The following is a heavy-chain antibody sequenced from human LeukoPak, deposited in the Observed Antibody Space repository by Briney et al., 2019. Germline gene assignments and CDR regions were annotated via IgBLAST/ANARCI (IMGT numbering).Heavy chain of an antibody. V-gene: IGHV1-58*02. CDR3: AAERHDSSGYYYFDY. D-gene: IGHD3-22*01. CDR2: IVVDSGNT. CDR1: GFTFSSSV. J-gene: IGHJ4*02. Sequence: GASVTVSCKAAGFTFSSSVMKWVRQARGQRLEGIGWIVVDSGNTNYAQKFQERVTITRDMSTSTAYMELSSLTSEDTAVYYCAAERHDSSGYYYFDYWGQGTLVTVSS.